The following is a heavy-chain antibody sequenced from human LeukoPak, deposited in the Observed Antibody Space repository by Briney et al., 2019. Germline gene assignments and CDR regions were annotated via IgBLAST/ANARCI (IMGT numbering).Heavy chain of an antibody. V-gene: IGHV3-74*01. D-gene: IGHD6-13*01. CDR2: INSDGSST. Sequence: GGSLRLSCAASGFTFSSYWMHWVRQAPGKGLVWVSRINSDGSSTSYADSVKGRFTISRDNAKNTLYLQMNRLRAEDTAVYYCARVTIAAAGFGYWGQGTLVTVSS. CDR3: ARVTIAAAGFGY. J-gene: IGHJ4*02. CDR1: GFTFSSYW.